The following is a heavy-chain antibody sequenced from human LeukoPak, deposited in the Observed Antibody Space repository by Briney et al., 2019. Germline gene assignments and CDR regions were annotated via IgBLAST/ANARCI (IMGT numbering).Heavy chain of an antibody. CDR2: IYYSGST. V-gene: IGHV4-30-4*01. CDR1: GGSISSGDYY. J-gene: IGHJ4*02. Sequence: SETLSLTCTVSGGSISSGDYYWRWIRQPPGTGLEWIGYIYYSGSTYYNPSLKSRVTISVDTSKNQFSLKLSSVTAADTAVYYCARGTTYYDSSGYVPSFDYWGQGTLVTVSS. CDR3: ARGTTYYDSSGYVPSFDY. D-gene: IGHD3-22*01.